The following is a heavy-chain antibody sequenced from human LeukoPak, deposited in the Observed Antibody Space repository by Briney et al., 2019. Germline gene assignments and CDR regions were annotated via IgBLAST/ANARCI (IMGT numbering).Heavy chain of an antibody. D-gene: IGHD3-22*01. CDR2: IYYSGST. J-gene: IGHJ3*02. V-gene: IGHV4-39*07. Sequence: SETLSLTCTVSGGSISRSSYYWGWIRQPPGKGLEWIGSIYYSGSTNYNPSLKSRVTISVDTSKNQFSLRLSSVTAADTAVYYCARDHDSSGIYYRGTFDIWGQGTMVTVSS. CDR3: ARDHDSSGIYYRGTFDI. CDR1: GGSISRSSYY.